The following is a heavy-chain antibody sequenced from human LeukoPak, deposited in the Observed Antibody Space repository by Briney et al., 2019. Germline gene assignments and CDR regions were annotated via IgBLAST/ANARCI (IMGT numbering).Heavy chain of an antibody. CDR2: ISGSGGST. D-gene: IGHD4-17*01. V-gene: IGHV3-23*01. Sequence: GGSLRLSCAASGFTLDSYGMSWVRQAPGKGLEWGSAISGSGGSTYYADSVKGRFTISRDNSKNTLYLQMNSLRAEDTAVYYCAKITPTYGDHSFDYWGQGTLVTVSS. CDR3: AKITPTYGDHSFDY. CDR1: GFTLDSYG. J-gene: IGHJ4*02.